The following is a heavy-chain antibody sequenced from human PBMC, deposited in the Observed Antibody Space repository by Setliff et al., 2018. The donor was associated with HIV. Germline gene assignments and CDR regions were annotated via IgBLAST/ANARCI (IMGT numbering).Heavy chain of an antibody. CDR3: ARRAAQDGTVTSSNWFDP. CDR2: IYTSGST. Sequence: PSETLSLTCTVSGDSISSYSWNWIRQPPGEGLEWIGYIYTSGSTNYNPSLQSRVTMSVDTSKNQFSLNLNSVTAADTAVYYCARRAAQDGTVTSSNWFDPWGQGTLVTVSS. CDR1: GDSISSYS. V-gene: IGHV4-4*09. D-gene: IGHD1-7*01. J-gene: IGHJ5*02.